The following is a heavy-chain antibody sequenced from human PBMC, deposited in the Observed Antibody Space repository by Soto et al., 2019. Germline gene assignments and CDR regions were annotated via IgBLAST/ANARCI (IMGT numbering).Heavy chain of an antibody. V-gene: IGHV1-69*06. CDR1: GGLISKYS. CDR2: VLPISGST. D-gene: IGHD5-12*01. CDR3: ATVIVRGGPLRFED. J-gene: IGHJ4*01. Sequence: QVQLVQSGAEVRKPGSSVKVSCKTSGGLISKYSFNWVRQAPGQGLEWMGGVLPISGSTDYAQKFQGRLTTAADRSTSTVYIELSRLRSADTANYYCATVIVRGGPLRFEDGGQGMLISVSS.